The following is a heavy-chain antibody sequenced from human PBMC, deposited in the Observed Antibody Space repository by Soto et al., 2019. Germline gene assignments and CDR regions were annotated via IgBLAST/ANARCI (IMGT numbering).Heavy chain of an antibody. V-gene: IGHV3-23*01. CDR2: ISGSGDST. CDR1: GFTFSHYA. CDR3: AKENIVVVTSGDFDY. J-gene: IGHJ4*02. D-gene: IGHD2-21*02. Sequence: EVQLLESGGGFVQPGESLRLSCAASGFTFSHYAMSWVRQAPGKGLEWLSAISGSGDSTYYADSVKGRFTVSRDNSKNTLYLQVYSLRADDTAGYYCAKENIVVVTSGDFDYWGQGTLVTVSS.